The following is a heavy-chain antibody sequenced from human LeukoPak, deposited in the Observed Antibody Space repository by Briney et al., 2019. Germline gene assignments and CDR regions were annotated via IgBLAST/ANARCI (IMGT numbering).Heavy chain of an antibody. CDR2: IIPIFGTA. Sequence: SVKVSCKASGGTFISYAISWVRQAPGQGLEWMGGIIPIFGTANYAQKFQGRVTITADESTSTAYMELSSLRSEDTAVYYCARVGVYSGSYYLSLTPDHDAFDIWGQGTMVTVSS. D-gene: IGHD1-26*01. CDR1: GGTFISYA. V-gene: IGHV1-69*13. CDR3: ARVGVYSGSYYLSLTPDHDAFDI. J-gene: IGHJ3*02.